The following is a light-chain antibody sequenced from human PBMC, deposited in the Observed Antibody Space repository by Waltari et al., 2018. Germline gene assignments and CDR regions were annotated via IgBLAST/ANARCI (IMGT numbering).Light chain of an antibody. J-gene: IGLJ3*02. CDR3: GTWDRSLAAGV. Sequence: QSVLTQPPSVSAAPGQKVTISCSGSSPNIGGNYVAWYQHLPGAAPKLVIYDNGGRPSGIPDRVSGSKSGTSATLVITGLQTGDEADYYCGTWDRSLAAGVFGGGTKVTVL. CDR1: SPNIGGNY. V-gene: IGLV1-51*01. CDR2: DNG.